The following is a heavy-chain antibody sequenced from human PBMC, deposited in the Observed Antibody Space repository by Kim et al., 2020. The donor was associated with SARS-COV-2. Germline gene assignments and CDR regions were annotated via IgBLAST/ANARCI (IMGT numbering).Heavy chain of an antibody. CDR1: GFTFSSYG. CDR2: IWFDGSST. V-gene: IGHV3-33*01. Sequence: GGSLRLSCAASGFTFSSYGMHWVRQAPGKGLEWVAVIWFDGSSTYYADSVKGRFTISRDNSKNTLYLQMNSLRAEDTALYTCARTSYYDSGGPLGYWGQGTLVTVSS. CDR3: ARTSYYDSGGPLGY. J-gene: IGHJ4*02. D-gene: IGHD3-22*01.